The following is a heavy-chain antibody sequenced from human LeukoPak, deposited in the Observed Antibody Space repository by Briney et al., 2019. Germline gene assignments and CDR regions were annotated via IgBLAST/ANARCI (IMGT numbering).Heavy chain of an antibody. D-gene: IGHD4-11*01. CDR2: IYYSGST. Sequence: PSETLSLTCTVSSGSISSGGYYWSWIRQHPGKGLEWIGYIYYSGSTYYNPSFKSRLTISLDTSKNQFSLKLSSVTAADTAVYYCARGPVRDYSNYWGQGTLVTVSS. V-gene: IGHV4-31*03. CDR1: SGSISSGGYY. CDR3: ARGPVRDYSNY. J-gene: IGHJ4*02.